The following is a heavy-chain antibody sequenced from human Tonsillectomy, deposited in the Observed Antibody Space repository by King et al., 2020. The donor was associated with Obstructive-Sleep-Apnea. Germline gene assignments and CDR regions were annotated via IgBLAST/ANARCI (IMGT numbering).Heavy chain of an antibody. CDR3: VKDESTTPVIWWYFDC. CDR2: ISGSGTST. V-gene: IGHV3-23*04. Sequence: DVQLVESGGGLVQPGGSLRLSCGASGFMFSSYSMSWVRQAPGKGLEWVSVISGSGTSTYYADSVKGRFTISRDNSKNTLYLQMNRLRAEDTALYYCVKDESTTPVIWWYFDCWGQGTLVTVSS. CDR1: GFMFSSYS. D-gene: IGHD1-1*01. J-gene: IGHJ4*02.